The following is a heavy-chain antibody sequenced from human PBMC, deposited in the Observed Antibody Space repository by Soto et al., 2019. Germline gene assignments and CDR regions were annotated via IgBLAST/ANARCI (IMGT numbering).Heavy chain of an antibody. J-gene: IGHJ4*02. Sequence: ETLSLTCTVSGGSVSSGSYYWSWIRQPPGKGLEWIGYIYYSGSTNYNPSLKSRVTISVDTSKNQFSLKLSSVTAADTAVYYCARGGEMATIREDSFDYWGQGTLVTVSS. V-gene: IGHV4-61*01. D-gene: IGHD5-12*01. CDR3: ARGGEMATIREDSFDY. CDR2: IYYSGST. CDR1: GGSVSSGSYY.